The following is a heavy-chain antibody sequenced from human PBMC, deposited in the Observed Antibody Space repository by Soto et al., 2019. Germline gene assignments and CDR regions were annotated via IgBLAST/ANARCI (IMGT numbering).Heavy chain of an antibody. J-gene: IGHJ4*02. CDR2: ISYDGSNK. V-gene: IGHV3-30*18. D-gene: IGHD5-18*01. CDR1: GFTVSSYG. CDR3: AKDVDTAMETFFDY. Sequence: PVGSLRLSCAASGFTVSSYGMHWVRQAPGKGLEWVAVISYDGSNKYYADSVKGRFTISRDNSKNTLYLQMNSLRAEDTAVYYCAKDVDTAMETFFDYWGQGTLVTVSS.